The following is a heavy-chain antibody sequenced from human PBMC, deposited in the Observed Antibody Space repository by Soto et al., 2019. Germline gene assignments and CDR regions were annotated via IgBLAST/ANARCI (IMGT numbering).Heavy chain of an antibody. V-gene: IGHV3-30*18. CDR2: ISDDGSNE. J-gene: IGHJ6*02. Sequence: GGSLRLSCAASAFTFSSFGMHWVRQAPGKGLEWVAVISDDGSNENYADSVKGRFTISRDNSKNTLYLQMNSLRAEDTAVYYCAKYNLGGNYNYGVDVWGQGTTVTVSS. CDR3: AKYNLGGNYNYGVDV. D-gene: IGHD1-1*01. CDR1: AFTFSSFG.